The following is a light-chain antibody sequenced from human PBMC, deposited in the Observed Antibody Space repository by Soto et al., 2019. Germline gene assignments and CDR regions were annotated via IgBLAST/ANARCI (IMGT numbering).Light chain of an antibody. CDR1: SSNIGAGND. CDR3: QSYDISLSGSRV. J-gene: IGLJ2*01. CDR2: GNS. Sequence: QSVLTQPPSVSGAPGQRVTISCTGSSSNIGAGNDVNWYQQLPGTAPKLLIYGNSNRPSGVPDRFSGSKSGTSASLAITGLQAEDEADYYCQSYDISLSGSRVFGGGTKLTVL. V-gene: IGLV1-40*01.